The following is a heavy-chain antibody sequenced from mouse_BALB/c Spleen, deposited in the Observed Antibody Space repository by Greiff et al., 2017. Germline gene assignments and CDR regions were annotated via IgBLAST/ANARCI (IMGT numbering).Heavy chain of an antibody. V-gene: IGHV1-18*01. CDR1: GYTFTDYN. CDR3: ARSRYDGYAMDY. CDR2: INPNNGGT. Sequence: EVQLQQSGPELVKPGASVKIPCKASGYTFTDYNMDWVKQSHGKSLEWIGDINPNNGGTIYNQKFKGKATLTVDKSSSTAYMELRSLTSEDTAVYYCARSRYDGYAMDYWGQGTSVTVSS. D-gene: IGHD2-14*01. J-gene: IGHJ4*01.